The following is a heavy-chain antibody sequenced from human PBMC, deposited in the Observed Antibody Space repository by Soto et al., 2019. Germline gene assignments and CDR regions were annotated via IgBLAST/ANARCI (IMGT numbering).Heavy chain of an antibody. CDR3: RSSTSKSGLYGYLER. J-gene: IGHJ2*01. V-gene: IGHV4-4*01. CDR2: NYHSGTT. D-gene: IGHD4-4*01. Sequence: QVQLQESGPGLVKPSGPLSLTCAVSGGSINSSDWWSWVRQPPGKGLEWIGENYHSGTTNYNPALKSRVTISLDKSKKPFPLKLSYVTAADADVYCCRSSTSKSGLYGYLERWGRGTLVTVSS. CDR1: GGSINSSDW.